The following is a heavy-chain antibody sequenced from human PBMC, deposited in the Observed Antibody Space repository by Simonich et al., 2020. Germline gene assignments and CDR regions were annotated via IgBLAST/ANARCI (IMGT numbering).Heavy chain of an antibody. V-gene: IGHV3-7*01. J-gene: IGHJ6*03. CDR2: IKQDGSEK. CDR3: AIDGLGTAYYYYMDV. CDR1: GFTFSSYW. D-gene: IGHD7-27*01. Sequence: EVQLVESGGGLVQPGGSLRLSCAASGFTFSSYWMSWVRQAPGKGLEWVANIKQDGSEKYYVDSVKGRFTISRDNAKNSLDLQMNSLRAEDTAVYYCAIDGLGTAYYYYMDVWGKGTTVTVSS.